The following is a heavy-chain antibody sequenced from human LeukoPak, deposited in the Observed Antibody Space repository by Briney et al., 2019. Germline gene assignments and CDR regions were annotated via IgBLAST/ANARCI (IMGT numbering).Heavy chain of an antibody. J-gene: IGHJ4*02. CDR3: AREGEMATIRGPLYYFDY. CDR1: GFTFSSYA. Sequence: PGGSLRLSCAASGFTFSSYAMHWVRQAPGKGLEYVSAISSNGGSTYYANSVKGRFTISRDNSKNTLYLQMGSLRAEDMAVYYCAREGEMATIRGPLYYFDYWGQGTPVTVSS. V-gene: IGHV3-64*01. D-gene: IGHD5-24*01. CDR2: ISSNGGST.